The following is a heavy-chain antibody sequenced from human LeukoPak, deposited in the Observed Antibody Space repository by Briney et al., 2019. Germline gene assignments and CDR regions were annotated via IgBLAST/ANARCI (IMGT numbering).Heavy chain of an antibody. Sequence: PGGSLRLSCVVSGFTVSSNYMSWVRQAPGKGLEWVSVIYSSGSTYYADSVKGRFTISRDNSKNTLYLQMNSLRAEDTTVYYCARNIGGVGYWGQGTLVTVSS. CDR1: GFTVSSNY. CDR3: ARNIGGVGY. CDR2: IYSSGST. D-gene: IGHD2-21*01. V-gene: IGHV3-53*01. J-gene: IGHJ4*02.